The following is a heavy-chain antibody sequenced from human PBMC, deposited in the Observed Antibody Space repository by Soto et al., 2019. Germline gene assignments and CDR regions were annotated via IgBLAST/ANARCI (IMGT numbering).Heavy chain of an antibody. V-gene: IGHV3-74*01. CDR1: RFTFSSYW. Sequence: PGGSLRLSCAASRFTFSSYWMHWVRQAPGKGLVWVSRINSDGSSTSYADSVKGRFTISRDNAKNTLYLQMNSLRAEDTAVYYCARERYKDSSTCFDYWGQGALVTVSS. J-gene: IGHJ4*02. D-gene: IGHD6-13*01. CDR3: ARERYKDSSTCFDY. CDR2: INSDGSST.